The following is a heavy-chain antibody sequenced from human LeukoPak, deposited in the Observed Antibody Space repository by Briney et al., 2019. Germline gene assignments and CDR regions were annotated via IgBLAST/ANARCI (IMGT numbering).Heavy chain of an antibody. CDR3: ASYCSSTSCLDAFDI. D-gene: IGHD2-2*01. V-gene: IGHV4-59*01. CDR1: GGSISSYY. CDR2: IYYSGST. Sequence: PSETLSLTCTVSGGSISSYYWSWIRQPPGKGLEWIGYIYYSGSTNYNPSLTSRVTISVDTSKNQFSLKLSSVTAADTAVYYCASYCSSTSCLDAFDIWGQGTMVTVSS. J-gene: IGHJ3*02.